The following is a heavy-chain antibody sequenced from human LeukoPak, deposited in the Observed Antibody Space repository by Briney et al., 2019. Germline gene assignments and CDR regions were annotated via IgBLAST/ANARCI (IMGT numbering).Heavy chain of an antibody. CDR1: GFTFSSYG. V-gene: IGHV3-30*03. CDR3: ARVFGPHDAFDI. Sequence: GGFLRLSCAASGFTFSSYGMHWVRQAPGKGLEWVAVISYDGGNKYYADSVKGRFTISRDNSKNTLYLQMNSLRAEDTAVYYCARVFGPHDAFDIWGQGTMVTVSS. CDR2: ISYDGGNK. J-gene: IGHJ3*02. D-gene: IGHD3-10*02.